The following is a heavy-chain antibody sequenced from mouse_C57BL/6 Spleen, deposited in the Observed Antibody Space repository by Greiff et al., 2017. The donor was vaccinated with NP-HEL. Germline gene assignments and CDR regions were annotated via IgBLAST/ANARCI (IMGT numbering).Heavy chain of an antibody. Sequence: VQLQQPGTELVKPGASVKLSCKASGYTFTSYWMHWVKQRPGQGLAWIGNINPSNGGTNYNEKFKSKATLTVDKSSSTADMQLSSLTSEDSAVYYCASGWLLLYYFDYWGQGTTRTVAS. CDR2: INPSNGGT. V-gene: IGHV1-53*01. J-gene: IGHJ2*01. D-gene: IGHD2-3*01. CDR1: GYTFTSYW. CDR3: ASGWLLLYYFDY.